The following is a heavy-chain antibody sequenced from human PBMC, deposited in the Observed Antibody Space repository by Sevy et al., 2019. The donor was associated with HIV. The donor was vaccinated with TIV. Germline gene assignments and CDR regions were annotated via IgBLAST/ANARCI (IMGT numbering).Heavy chain of an antibody. CDR2: IYTSGST. CDR1: GASISSGNYY. V-gene: IGHV4-61*02. Sequence: SETLSLTCSVSGASISSGNYYWSWIRQPAGKGLEWIGRIYTSGSTDYNPSLKSRVTMTEDTSKNQFSLKLTSVTAADTAVYYCATDGYYYYYMDVWGQRTTVTVSS. CDR3: ATDGYYYYYMDV. J-gene: IGHJ6*02.